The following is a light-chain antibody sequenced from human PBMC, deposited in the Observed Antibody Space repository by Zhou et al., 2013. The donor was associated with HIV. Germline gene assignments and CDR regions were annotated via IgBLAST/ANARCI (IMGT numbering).Light chain of an antibody. CDR3: QQSHSIPYT. V-gene: IGKV1-39*01. Sequence: DIQMTQSPSSLSASVGNRITITCRTSQNIDSYLTWYQQKPGKAPKLLIYDSTYLQTGVPSRFSGSGSGTDFTLTISSVQPEDLATYYCQQSHSIPYTFGQGTKLNI. J-gene: IGKJ2*01. CDR2: DST. CDR1: QNIDSY.